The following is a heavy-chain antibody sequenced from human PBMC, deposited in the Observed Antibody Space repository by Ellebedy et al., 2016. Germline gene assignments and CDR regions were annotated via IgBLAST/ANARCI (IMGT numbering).Heavy chain of an antibody. Sequence: GESLKISXAASGFSFGYYAMHWVRQAPGKGLEWVALISWDGGNSIYADSVKGRFTISRDNSKNSLYLQMNSLKTEDTALYYCVKENSPVGATDYFDSWGPGTLVTVSS. V-gene: IGHV3-43D*03. CDR3: VKENSPVGATDYFDS. CDR2: ISWDGGNS. J-gene: IGHJ4*02. D-gene: IGHD1-26*01. CDR1: GFSFGYYA.